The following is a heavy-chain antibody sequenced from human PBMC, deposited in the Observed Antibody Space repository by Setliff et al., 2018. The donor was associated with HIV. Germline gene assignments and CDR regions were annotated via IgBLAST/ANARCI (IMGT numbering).Heavy chain of an antibody. J-gene: IGHJ3*02. D-gene: IGHD6-19*01. V-gene: IGHV4-38-2*01. CDR1: GYSISSGYY. Sequence: SETLSLTCAVSGYSISSGYYWGWIRQPPGKGLEWIGSIYHSKSTYYNPSLKSRVTISVDTSKNQFSLKLSSVTAADTAVSHCARRNSGWYDAFDIWGQGTMVTVSS. CDR3: ARRNSGWYDAFDI. CDR2: IYHSKST.